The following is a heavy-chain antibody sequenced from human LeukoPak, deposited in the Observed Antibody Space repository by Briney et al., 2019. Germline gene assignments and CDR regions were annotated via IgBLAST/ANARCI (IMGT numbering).Heavy chain of an antibody. D-gene: IGHD2-2*01. CDR2: ISYDGSKK. CDR3: ARDRAAAMEYYYMDV. CDR1: GFTFKSYA. Sequence: AGGSLRLSCAASGFTFKSYALHWVRQAPGKGLEWVAVISYDGSKKYYAASVKGRFTISRDNSKNTLYLQMDSLRAEDTAVYYCARDRAAAMEYYYMDVWGKGTTVTVSS. J-gene: IGHJ6*03. V-gene: IGHV3-30*01.